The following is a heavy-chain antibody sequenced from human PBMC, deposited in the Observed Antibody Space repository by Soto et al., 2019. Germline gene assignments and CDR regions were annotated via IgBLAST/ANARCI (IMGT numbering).Heavy chain of an antibody. V-gene: IGHV3-48*02. CDR1: GFTFPAYT. D-gene: IGHD6-6*01. CDR3: AKDLSSSSSGGDY. Sequence: PGGSLRLSCVASGFTFPAYTMNWVRQAPGKGLEWLSYIDSSSSTIYYADSVKGRFTISRDNAKNSLYLQMNSLRDEYTAVYYCAKDLSSSSSGGDYWGQGTLVTVSS. CDR2: IDSSSSTI. J-gene: IGHJ4*02.